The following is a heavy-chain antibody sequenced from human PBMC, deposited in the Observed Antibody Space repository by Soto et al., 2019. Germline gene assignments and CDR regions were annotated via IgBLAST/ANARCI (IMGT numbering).Heavy chain of an antibody. Sequence: QVQLVQSGAEVKKPGASVKVSCKASGYTFTSYYMHWVRQAPGQGLEWMGIINPSGGSTSYAQKFQGRVTMTRDTSTSTGYMELSSLRYEDTAVYYCARDGSITIFGVANWYFDLWGRGTLVTVSS. CDR3: ARDGSITIFGVANWYFDL. CDR1: GYTFTSYY. D-gene: IGHD3-3*01. CDR2: INPSGGST. V-gene: IGHV1-46*01. J-gene: IGHJ2*01.